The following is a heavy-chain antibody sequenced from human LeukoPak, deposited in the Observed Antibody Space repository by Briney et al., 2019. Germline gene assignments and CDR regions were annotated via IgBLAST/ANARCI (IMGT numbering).Heavy chain of an antibody. CDR1: GGTFSSYA. Sequence: GASVKVSCKASGGTFSSYAISWVRQAPGQGLEWMGRIIPILGIANYAQKFQGRVTITADKSTSTAYMELSSLRSEDTAVYYCARDSVNPRAFDIWGQGTMVTVSS. D-gene: IGHD1-14*01. CDR3: ARDSVNPRAFDI. V-gene: IGHV1-69*04. CDR2: IIPILGIA. J-gene: IGHJ3*02.